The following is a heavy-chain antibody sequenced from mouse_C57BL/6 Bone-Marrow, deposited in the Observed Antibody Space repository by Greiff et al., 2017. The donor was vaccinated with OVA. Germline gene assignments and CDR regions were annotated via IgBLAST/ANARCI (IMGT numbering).Heavy chain of an antibody. CDR3: TRWLAQATGFAY. CDR2: IDPETGGT. V-gene: IGHV1-15*01. J-gene: IGHJ3*01. D-gene: IGHD3-2*02. Sequence: QVQLQQSGAELVRPGASVTLSCKASGYTFTDYEMHWVKQTPVHGLEWIGAIDPETGGTAYNQKFKGKAILTADKSSSTAYMELRSLTSEDSAVYYGTRWLAQATGFAYWGQGTLVTVSA. CDR1: GYTFTDYE.